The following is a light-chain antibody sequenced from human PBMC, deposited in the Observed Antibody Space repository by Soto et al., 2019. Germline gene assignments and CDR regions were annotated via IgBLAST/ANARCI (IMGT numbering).Light chain of an antibody. CDR3: QQYYDTPLT. V-gene: IGKV4-1*01. CDR1: QSVLYSSNNKNY. CDR2: WAS. Sequence: DIVMTQSPDSLAVSLGERATINCESSQSVLYSSNNKNYLAWYQQKPGQPPKLLIYWASTRESGVPDRFSGSGSGXXXXXXXXSXXXXDVAVYYCQQYYDTPLTFGGGTKVEIK. J-gene: IGKJ4*01.